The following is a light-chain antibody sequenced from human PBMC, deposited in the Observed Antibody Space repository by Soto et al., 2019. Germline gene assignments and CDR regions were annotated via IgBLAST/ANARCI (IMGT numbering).Light chain of an antibody. Sequence: DIPMTQSPSSLSASVGDRVTITCQASQDITNYLNWYQQKTGKAPKLLIYDASNLETGVPSRFSGSVSGTDFTFTISSLQPEDIATYYCQQYDNLMYTFGQGTMLEIK. CDR3: QQYDNLMYT. CDR1: QDITNY. CDR2: DAS. J-gene: IGKJ2*01. V-gene: IGKV1-33*01.